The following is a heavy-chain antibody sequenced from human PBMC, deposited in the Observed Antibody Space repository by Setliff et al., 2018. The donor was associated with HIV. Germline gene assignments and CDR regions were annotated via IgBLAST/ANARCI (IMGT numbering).Heavy chain of an antibody. CDR3: NIYYYYYMDV. CDR1: GGSFSGYY. CDR2: INHSGST. J-gene: IGHJ6*03. Sequence: PSETLSLTCAVYGGSFSGYYWSWIRQPPGKGQEWIGEINHSGSTNYNPSLKSRVTISVDTSKNQFSLKLSSVTAADTAVYYCNIYYYYYMDVWGKGTTVT. V-gene: IGHV4-34*01.